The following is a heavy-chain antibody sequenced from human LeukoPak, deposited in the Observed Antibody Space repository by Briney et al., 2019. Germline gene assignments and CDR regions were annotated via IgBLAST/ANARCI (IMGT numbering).Heavy chain of an antibody. CDR2: IYHSGST. D-gene: IGHD6-13*01. CDR1: GYSISSGYY. J-gene: IGHJ4*02. Sequence: SETLSLTCSASGYSISSGYYWGWSRQPPGKGLEWIGSIYHSGSTYYNPSLKSRVTISVDTSKNQFSLKLSSVTAADTAVYYCARGELAAAGSPPFDYWGQGTLVTVSP. CDR3: ARGELAAAGSPPFDY. V-gene: IGHV4-38-2*02.